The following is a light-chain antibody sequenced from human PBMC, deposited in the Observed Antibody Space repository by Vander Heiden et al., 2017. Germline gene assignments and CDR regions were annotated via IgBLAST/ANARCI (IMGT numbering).Light chain of an antibody. CDR3: QQRSNWALTS. V-gene: IGKV3-11*01. J-gene: IGKJ5*01. Sequence: EMLLTQSPATLSSPPERRTTPSSTASQVGSSYLAWYQQKPGKAPRLLIHDASNRATGTTARSSGCGSGTAFTLTIRTLDTEDLAVYSCQQRSNWALTSFGPGTRLEIK. CDR1: QVGSSY. CDR2: DAS.